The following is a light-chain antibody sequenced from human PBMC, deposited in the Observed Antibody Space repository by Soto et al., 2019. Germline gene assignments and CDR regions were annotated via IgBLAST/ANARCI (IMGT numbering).Light chain of an antibody. Sequence: QAVVTQEPSLTVSPGGTGTLTCSSSTAAVTSDYYPNWFQQKPGQPPRKLIYSTSNRHSSTPARFSGSLLRGKAALTLSGVQPEDEAEYYCLLYYGGAYVFGSGTKLTVL. J-gene: IGLJ1*01. CDR1: TAAVTSDYY. V-gene: IGLV7-43*01. CDR2: STS. CDR3: LLYYGGAYV.